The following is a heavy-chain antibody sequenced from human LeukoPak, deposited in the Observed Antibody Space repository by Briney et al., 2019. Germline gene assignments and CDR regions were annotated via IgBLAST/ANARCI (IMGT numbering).Heavy chain of an antibody. D-gene: IGHD2-2*02. J-gene: IGHJ6*03. CDR3: ARAGSYCSSTSCYTLARNYYYYYYMDV. Sequence: PSETLSLTCAVYGGSFSGYYWSWIRQPPGKGLEWIGEINHSGSTNYNPSLKSRVTISVDTSKNQFSLKLSSVTAADTAVYYCARAGSYCSSTSCYTLARNYYYYYYMDVWGKGTTVTVSS. V-gene: IGHV4-34*01. CDR1: GGSFSGYY. CDR2: INHSGST.